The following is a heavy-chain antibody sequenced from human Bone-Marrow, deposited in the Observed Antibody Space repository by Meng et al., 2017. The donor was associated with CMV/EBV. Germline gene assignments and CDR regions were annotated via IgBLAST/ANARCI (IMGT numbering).Heavy chain of an antibody. Sequence: GESLKISCAASGFTFSNAWMSWVRQAPGKGLEWVSVIYSGGSTYYADSVKGRFTISRDNSKNTLYLQMNSLRAEDTAVYYCARSIKLMVYADWGQGTLVTVSS. J-gene: IGHJ1*01. V-gene: IGHV3-53*01. D-gene: IGHD2-8*01. CDR3: ARSIKLMVYAD. CDR2: IYSGGST. CDR1: GFTFSNAW.